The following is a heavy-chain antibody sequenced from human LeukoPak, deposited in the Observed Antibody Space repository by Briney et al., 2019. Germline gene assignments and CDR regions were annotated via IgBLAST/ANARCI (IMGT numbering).Heavy chain of an antibody. CDR1: GFTFSSYG. CDR2: ISYDGSNK. J-gene: IGHJ3*02. Sequence: GGSLRLSCAASGFTFSSYGMHWVRQAPGKGLEWVAVISYDGSNKYYADSEKGRFTISRDNSKNTLYLQMNSLRAEDTAVYYCASTAVAGFDAFDIWGQGTMVTVSS. D-gene: IGHD6-19*01. V-gene: IGHV3-30*03. CDR3: ASTAVAGFDAFDI.